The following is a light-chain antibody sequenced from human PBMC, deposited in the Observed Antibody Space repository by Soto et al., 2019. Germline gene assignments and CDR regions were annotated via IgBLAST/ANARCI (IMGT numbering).Light chain of an antibody. CDR3: QQTHSLPLS. Sequence: IQMTQSPSSVSASVVDRVTMTFRASQGVGGWLAWYQQKPGKVPKLLIYATSSLHSGVPLRFSGSGSGTDFTLSISSLQPEDFATYYCQQTHSLPLSFGPGTKVDIK. CDR1: QGVGGW. V-gene: IGKV1-12*01. J-gene: IGKJ3*01. CDR2: ATS.